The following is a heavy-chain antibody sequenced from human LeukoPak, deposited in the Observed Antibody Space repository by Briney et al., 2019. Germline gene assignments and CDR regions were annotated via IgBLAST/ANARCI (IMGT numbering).Heavy chain of an antibody. CDR1: GDSISSYY. CDR2: INHSGST. CDR3: ARASIVVVPAAIWGVYYYYYGMDV. J-gene: IGHJ6*02. Sequence: PSETLSLTCTVSGDSISSYYWSWIRQPPGKGLEWIGEINHSGSTNYNPSLKSRVTISVDTSKNQFSLKLSSVTAADTAVYYCARASIVVVPAAIWGVYYYYYGMDVWGQGTTVTVSS. V-gene: IGHV4-34*01. D-gene: IGHD2-2*02.